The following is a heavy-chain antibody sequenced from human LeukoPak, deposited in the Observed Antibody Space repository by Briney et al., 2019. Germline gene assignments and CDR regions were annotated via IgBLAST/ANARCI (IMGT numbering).Heavy chain of an antibody. CDR2: INHSGST. J-gene: IGHJ4*02. Sequence: SETLSLTCAVYGGSFSGYYWSWIRQPPGKGLEWIGEINHSGSTDYNPSLKSRVTISVDTSKNQFSLKLSSVTAADTAVYYCARDFGGGIYYFDYWGQGTLVTVSS. D-gene: IGHD2-21*01. CDR3: ARDFGGGIYYFDY. CDR1: GGSFSGYY. V-gene: IGHV4-34*01.